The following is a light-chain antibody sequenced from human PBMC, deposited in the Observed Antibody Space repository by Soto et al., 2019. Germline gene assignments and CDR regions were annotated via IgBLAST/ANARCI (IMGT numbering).Light chain of an antibody. Sequence: IQLTQSPSSLSASIGDRVTISCRASQGISSYLAWYQQEPGKDPKLLIYGASTVRSGVPSRFSGSGSGTDFTLTITSLQPEDSATDFCQQLSTYPLTFGGGTKVEIK. CDR2: GAS. V-gene: IGKV1-9*01. CDR1: QGISSY. CDR3: QQLSTYPLT. J-gene: IGKJ4*01.